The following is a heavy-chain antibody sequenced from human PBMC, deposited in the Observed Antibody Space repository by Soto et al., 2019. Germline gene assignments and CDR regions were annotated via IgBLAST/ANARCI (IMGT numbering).Heavy chain of an antibody. J-gene: IGHJ4*02. CDR3: VRRVSGNYDY. CDR2: ISSNGGTT. CDR1: GFTFSSYD. D-gene: IGHD1-7*01. Sequence: EVQLAESGGGMVQPGGSLRLSYVASGFTFSSYDMHWVRQAPGKGLEYVSSISSNGGTTYYGNSVKGRFTISRDNSENTLYLQMGSLRAEDMAVYYCVRRVSGNYDYWGQGTLVTVSS. V-gene: IGHV3-64*01.